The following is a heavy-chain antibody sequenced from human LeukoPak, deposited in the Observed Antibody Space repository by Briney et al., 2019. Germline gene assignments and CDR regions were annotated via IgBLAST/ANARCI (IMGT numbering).Heavy chain of an antibody. V-gene: IGHV1-46*01. CDR3: ARTYCGGDCYPLALDY. Sequence: ASVKVSCKASGYTFTSYYMHWVRQAPGQGLEWMGIINPSGGSTSYAQKFQGRVTMTRDTSTSTVYMELRSLRSEDTAVYYCARTYCGGDCYPLALDYWGQGTLVTVSS. D-gene: IGHD2-21*02. J-gene: IGHJ4*02. CDR2: INPSGGST. CDR1: GYTFTSYY.